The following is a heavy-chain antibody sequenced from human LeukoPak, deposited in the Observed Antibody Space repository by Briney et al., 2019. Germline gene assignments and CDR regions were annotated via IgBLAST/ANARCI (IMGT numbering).Heavy chain of an antibody. D-gene: IGHD2-8*02. CDR2: IGTAGDT. J-gene: IGHJ6*03. CDR1: GFTFSSYD. Sequence: GGSLRLSCAASGFTFSSYDTHWVRQATGKGLEWVSAIGTAGDTYYPGSVKGRFTISRENAKNSLYLQMNSLRAGDTAVYYCARAGDTGYMDVWGKGTTVTVSS. V-gene: IGHV3-13*01. CDR3: ARAGDTGYMDV.